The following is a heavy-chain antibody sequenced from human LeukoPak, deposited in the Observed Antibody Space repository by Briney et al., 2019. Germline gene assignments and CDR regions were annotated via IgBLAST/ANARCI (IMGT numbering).Heavy chain of an antibody. V-gene: IGHV3-23*01. CDR1: GFTFSSYA. Sequence: GGSLRLSCAASGFTFSSYAMSWVRQAPGKGLEWFSAISGSGGSTYYADSVKGRFTISRDNSKNTLSLQMNSLRADVTAVYYCAKASTFSGSPVDYWGQGTLVTVSS. CDR2: ISGSGGST. CDR3: AKASTFSGSPVDY. D-gene: IGHD1-26*01. J-gene: IGHJ4*02.